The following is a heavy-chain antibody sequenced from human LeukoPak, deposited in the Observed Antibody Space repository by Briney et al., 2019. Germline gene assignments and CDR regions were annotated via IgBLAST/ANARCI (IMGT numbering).Heavy chain of an antibody. CDR1: TDSFNDYY. CDR2: IYYNGNS. D-gene: IGHD5-24*01. J-gene: IGHJ4*02. V-gene: IGHV4-59*01. CDR3: ARDGGLQSHFDY. Sequence: SETLSLRCSVFTDSFNDYYWNWVRQPPGKGLEWIGYIYYNGNSNYNPSLKSRVTISVDTSKNELSLKLTSVTAADTAIYFCARDGGLQSHFDYWGQGTLVTVPS.